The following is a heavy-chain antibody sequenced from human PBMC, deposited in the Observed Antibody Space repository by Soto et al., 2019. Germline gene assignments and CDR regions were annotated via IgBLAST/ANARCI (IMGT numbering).Heavy chain of an antibody. CDR1: GGSVGSGDYY. J-gene: IGHJ5*02. D-gene: IGHD5-18*01. V-gene: IGHV4-61*08. CDR2: IDYSGST. Sequence: PSETLSLPCTVSGGSVGSGDYYWSWIRQPPGKGLEWIGDIDYSGSTNNNPSLKSRVSISLGTSKNQFSLRLTSVTAADTAVYYCARIPVDTYMINWFDPWGQGTLVTVSS. CDR3: ARIPVDTYMINWFDP.